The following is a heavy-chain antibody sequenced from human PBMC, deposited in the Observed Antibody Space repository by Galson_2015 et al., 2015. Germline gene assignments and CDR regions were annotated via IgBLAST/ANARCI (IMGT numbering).Heavy chain of an antibody. Sequence: SVKVSCKASGGTFSSYAISWVRQAPGQGLEWMGGIIPIFGTANYAQKFQGRVTITADESTSTAYMELSSLRSEDTAVYYCAREYCSGGSCYKIKVPGHNWFDPWGQGTLVTVSS. CDR3: AREYCSGGSCYKIKVPGHNWFDP. V-gene: IGHV1-69*13. CDR1: GGTFSSYA. J-gene: IGHJ5*02. CDR2: IIPIFGTA. D-gene: IGHD2-15*01.